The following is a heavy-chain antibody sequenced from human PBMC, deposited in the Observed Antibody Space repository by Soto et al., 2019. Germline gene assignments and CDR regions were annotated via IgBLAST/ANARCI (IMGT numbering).Heavy chain of an antibody. CDR1: GFSFSTYG. J-gene: IGHJ5*02. Sequence: GGSLRLSCAASGFSFSTYGVTWVRQAPGKGLEWVCGVSGGSGVTHYIDSVKGRFTISGDDSKNTVYLQMHSLRGEDTAVYYCTRWNGYGDLWGQGTLVTVSS. CDR2: VSGGSGVT. V-gene: IGHV3-23*01. D-gene: IGHD1-1*01. CDR3: TRWNGYGDL.